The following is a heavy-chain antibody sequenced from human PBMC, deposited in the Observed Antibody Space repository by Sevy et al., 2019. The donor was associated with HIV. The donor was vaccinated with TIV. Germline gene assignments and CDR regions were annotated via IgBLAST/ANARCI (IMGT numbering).Heavy chain of an antibody. CDR3: AKVISSNTGDYPPYYYYGMDV. Sequence: GGSLRLSCAASGFTFSSYAMSWVRQAPGKGLEWVSAISGSGGSTYYADSGKGRFTISRDNSKNTLYLQMNSLRAEGRGVYYCAKVISSNTGDYPPYYYYGMDVWGQGTTVTVSS. J-gene: IGHJ6*02. CDR2: ISGSGGST. CDR1: GFTFSSYA. V-gene: IGHV3-23*01. D-gene: IGHD4-17*01.